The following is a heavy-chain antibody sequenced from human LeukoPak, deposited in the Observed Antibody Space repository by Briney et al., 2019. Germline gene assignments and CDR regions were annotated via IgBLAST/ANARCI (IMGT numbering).Heavy chain of an antibody. D-gene: IGHD4-11*01. Sequence: PSETPSLTCSVSGDSISSLYWNWIRQPPGKGLEWIGFIYHSGTVTYNPSLKSRGTVSVDTSKNQVSLKLTSVTAADTAVYYCAKSRLGTDTSTVHSFVYWGQGILVTVSS. J-gene: IGHJ4*02. CDR2: IYHSGTV. V-gene: IGHV4-59*11. CDR3: AKSRLGTDTSTVHSFVY. CDR1: GDSISSLY.